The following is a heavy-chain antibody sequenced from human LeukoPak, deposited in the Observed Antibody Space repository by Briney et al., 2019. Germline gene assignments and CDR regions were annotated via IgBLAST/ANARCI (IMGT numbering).Heavy chain of an antibody. Sequence: GGSLRLSCAASGFTVSSTYMSWVRQAPGKGLEWVSVIYSGGNTYFADSVKGRFSVSRDKSKNTLYLQMNSLRAEDTAVYYCARGGNRGFIDYWGQGTLVTVSS. D-gene: IGHD3-10*01. J-gene: IGHJ4*02. CDR1: GFTVSSTY. CDR3: ARGGNRGFIDY. V-gene: IGHV3-53*01. CDR2: IYSGGNT.